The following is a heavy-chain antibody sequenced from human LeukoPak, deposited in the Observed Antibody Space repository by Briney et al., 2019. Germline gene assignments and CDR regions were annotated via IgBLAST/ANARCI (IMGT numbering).Heavy chain of an antibody. J-gene: IGHJ4*02. V-gene: IGHV3-30-3*01. CDR1: GFTFSSYA. Sequence: GGSLRLSCAASGFTFSSYAMHWVRQALGKGLEWVAVISYDGSNKYYADSVKGRFTISRDNSKNTLYLQMNSLRAEDTAVYYCAKGRDSRGYYSPCDYWSQETQVPVSS. CDR3: AKGRDSRGYYSPCDY. CDR2: ISYDGSNK. D-gene: IGHD3-22*01.